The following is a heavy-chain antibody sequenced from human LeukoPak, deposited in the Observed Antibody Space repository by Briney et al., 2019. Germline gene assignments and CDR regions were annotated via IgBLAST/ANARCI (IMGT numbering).Heavy chain of an antibody. Sequence: SETLSLTCTVSGGSISNYYWSWIRQPPGKGLGWIGYIYYSGSTNYSPSLKSRVTISVDTSKNQFSLKLSSVTAADTAVYFCARHCPYSSSWSPFDYWGQGNQVTVSS. V-gene: IGHV4-59*08. CDR2: IYYSGST. D-gene: IGHD6-13*01. CDR3: ARHCPYSSSWSPFDY. J-gene: IGHJ4*02. CDR1: GGSISNYY.